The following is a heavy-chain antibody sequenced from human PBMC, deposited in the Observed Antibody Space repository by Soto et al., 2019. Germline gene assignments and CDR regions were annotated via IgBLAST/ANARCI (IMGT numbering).Heavy chain of an antibody. D-gene: IGHD2-8*01. V-gene: IGHV3-11*01. Sequence: QVQLVESGGGLVKPGGSLSLSCAASGFTFSDYYMGWIRQAPGKGLEWVSYISSRSSTIFYADSVKGRFTISRDNVKNSLYLQMNSLRAEDTAVYYCASGTNGAFFVYWGQGILVTVSS. CDR1: GFTFSDYY. J-gene: IGHJ4*02. CDR3: ASGTNGAFFVY. CDR2: ISSRSSTI.